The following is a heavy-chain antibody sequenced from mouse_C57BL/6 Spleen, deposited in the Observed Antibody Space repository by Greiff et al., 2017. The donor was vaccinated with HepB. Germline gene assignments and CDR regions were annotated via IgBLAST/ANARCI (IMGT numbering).Heavy chain of an antibody. CDR2: IYPGDGDT. V-gene: IGHV1-80*01. J-gene: IGHJ1*03. CDR3: ARNDYGDWYFDV. Sequence: VKLMESGAELVKPGASVKISCKASGYAFSSYWMNWVKQRPGKGLEWIGQIYPGDGDTNYNGKFKGKATLTADKSSSTAYMQLSSLTSEDSAVYFCARNDYGDWYFDVWGTGTTVTVSS. D-gene: IGHD1-1*01. CDR1: GYAFSSYW.